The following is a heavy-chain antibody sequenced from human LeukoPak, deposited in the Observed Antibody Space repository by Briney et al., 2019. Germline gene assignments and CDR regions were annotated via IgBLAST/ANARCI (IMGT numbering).Heavy chain of an antibody. CDR2: ISYDGSNK. Sequence: PGRSLRLSCAASGFTFSSYGMHWFRQAPGKGLEWVAVISYDGSNKYYADSVKGRFTISRDNSKNTLYLQMNSLRAEDTAVYYCAKARGGYSILDYWGQGTLVTVSS. J-gene: IGHJ4*02. D-gene: IGHD5-18*01. CDR1: GFTFSSYG. V-gene: IGHV3-30*18. CDR3: AKARGGYSILDY.